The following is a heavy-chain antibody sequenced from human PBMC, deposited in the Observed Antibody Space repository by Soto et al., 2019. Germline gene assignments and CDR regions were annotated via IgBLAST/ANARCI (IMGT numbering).Heavy chain of an antibody. Sequence: GVSLRLSCDASGFTFSDYAMSWVRQAPGKGLEWVSGISVSGGSTYYADSVRGRFTISRDSTKNILSLQMNSLRAEDTAVYYCAKATFSYYYYFMDVWGKGTTVTVSS. CDR3: AKATFSYYYYFMDV. J-gene: IGHJ6*03. V-gene: IGHV3-23*01. D-gene: IGHD3-16*01. CDR1: GFTFSDYA. CDR2: ISVSGGST.